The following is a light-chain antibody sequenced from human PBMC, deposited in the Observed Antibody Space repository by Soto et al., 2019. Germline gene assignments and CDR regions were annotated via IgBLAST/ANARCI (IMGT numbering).Light chain of an antibody. V-gene: IGLV2-14*01. Sequence: QSALTQPASVTGSPGQSITISCTGTSSDIGRYDYVSWFQQHPGRAPRLLIYEVINRPSGVSTRFSGSKSGNTASLTISGLRAEDEADFYCCSFTSSKTWVFGGGTQLTVL. CDR1: SSDIGRYDY. CDR2: EVI. J-gene: IGLJ3*02. CDR3: CSFTSSKTWV.